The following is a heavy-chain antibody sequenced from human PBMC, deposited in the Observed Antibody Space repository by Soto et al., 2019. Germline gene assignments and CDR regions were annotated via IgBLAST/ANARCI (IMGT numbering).Heavy chain of an antibody. Sequence: ASVKVSCKASGYTFTSYDINWVRQATGQGLEYLGWMNPNSGNTGYVQKFQGRVTMTRDTSISTAYMELSSLRSEDSAVYFCARGIKYGAYSRWFDPWREGLVVSVSS. CDR1: GYTFTSYD. D-gene: IGHD4-17*01. CDR2: MNPNSGNT. CDR3: ARGIKYGAYSRWFDP. J-gene: IGHJ5*02. V-gene: IGHV1-8*01.